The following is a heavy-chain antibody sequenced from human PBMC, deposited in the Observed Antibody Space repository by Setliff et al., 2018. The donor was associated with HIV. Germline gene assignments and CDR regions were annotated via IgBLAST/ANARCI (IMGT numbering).Heavy chain of an antibody. J-gene: IGHJ6*02. V-gene: IGHV1-69*10. CDR1: GGTFSSYA. D-gene: IGHD3-3*01. CDR3: VIDEGITLRILDQNGIDV. CDR2: IIPILGIA. Sequence: GASVKVSCKAPGGTFSSYAISWVRQAPGQGLEWMGGIIPILGIASYSQKFQGRVTMTTDESSTIAYMELSSLTSEDTAVYYCVIDEGITLRILDQNGIDVWGQGTTVTVSS.